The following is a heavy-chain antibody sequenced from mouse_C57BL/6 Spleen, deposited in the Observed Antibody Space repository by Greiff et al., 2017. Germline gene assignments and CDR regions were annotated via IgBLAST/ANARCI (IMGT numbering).Heavy chain of an antibody. Sequence: VQLQQPGAELVKPGASVKMSCTASGYTFTSYWMHWVKQRPGQGLEWIGEIDPTDSYTNCTQKFKGKATMTVDTSSNTAYMQLSSLTSEDSADYNCACEGLLLLRGKYIDYWGQGTTLTVSS. CDR2: IDPTDSYT. D-gene: IGHD2-2*01. V-gene: IGHV1-50*01. J-gene: IGHJ2*01. CDR3: ACEGLLLLRGKYIDY. CDR1: GYTFTSYW.